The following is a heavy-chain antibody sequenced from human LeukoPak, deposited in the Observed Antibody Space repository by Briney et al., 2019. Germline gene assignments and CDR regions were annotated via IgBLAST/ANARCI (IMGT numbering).Heavy chain of an antibody. J-gene: IGHJ4*02. Sequence: PPSTLSLTYTVPGASISSSNYYWRRIRQPPRKGLKWIGSIYYSGTTYYNPSRKSRVTMSVDTSNNQFSLKLTSVTAADTAVYYCARSYSSSWGNLDYWGQGALVTVSS. CDR3: ARSYSSSWGNLDY. CDR1: GASISSSNYY. CDR2: IYYSGTT. D-gene: IGHD6-13*01. V-gene: IGHV4-39*01.